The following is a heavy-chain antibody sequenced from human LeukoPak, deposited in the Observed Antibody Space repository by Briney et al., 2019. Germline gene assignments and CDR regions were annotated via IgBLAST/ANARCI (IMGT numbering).Heavy chain of an antibody. CDR3: AKQIAVAGRYYYYYYYMDV. V-gene: IGHV3-23*01. J-gene: IGHJ6*03. Sequence: GGSLRLSCAASGFTFSSYAMSWVRQAPGKGLEWVSAISGSGGSTYYADSVKGRFTISRGNSKNTLYLQMNSLRAEDTAVYYCAKQIAVAGRYYYYYYYMDVWGKGTTVTVSS. CDR1: GFTFSSYA. CDR2: ISGSGGST. D-gene: IGHD6-19*01.